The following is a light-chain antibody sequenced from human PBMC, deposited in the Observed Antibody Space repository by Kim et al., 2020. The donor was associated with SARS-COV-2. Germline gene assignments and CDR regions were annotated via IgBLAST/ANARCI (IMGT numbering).Light chain of an antibody. CDR1: QSVGSY. J-gene: IGKJ4*01. CDR3: QQYGGSPLT. CDR2: SES. V-gene: IGKV3-20*01. Sequence: LSLGERATLSCRASQSVGSYLAWYQQKPGQAPRLLIYSESNRATGIPDRFSGSGSGTDFTLTISRLEPEDFAVYYCQQYGGSPLTFGGGTKVDIK.